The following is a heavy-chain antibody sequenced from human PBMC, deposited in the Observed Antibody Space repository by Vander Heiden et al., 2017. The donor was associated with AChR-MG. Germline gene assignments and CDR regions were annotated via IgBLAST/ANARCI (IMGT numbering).Heavy chain of an antibody. J-gene: IGHJ3*02. V-gene: IGHV4-59*01. CDR1: GGSISSYY. Sequence: QVQLQESGPGLVKPSETLSLTCTVPGGSISSYYWSWIRQPPGKGLEWIGYIYYSGSTNYNPSLKSRVTISVDTSKNQFSLKLSSVTAADTAVYYCAGEQLLRAYDAFDIWGQGTMVTVSS. CDR3: AGEQLLRAYDAFDI. CDR2: IYYSGST. D-gene: IGHD6-6*01.